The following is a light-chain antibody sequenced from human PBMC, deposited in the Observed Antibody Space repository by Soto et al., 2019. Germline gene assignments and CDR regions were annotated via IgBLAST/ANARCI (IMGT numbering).Light chain of an antibody. Sequence: ELVLTQSPATLSLSPGARATLSCRASQSVSSYLAWYQQKPGQAPSLLIYDASNRATGIPARFSGSGSGTDFTLTISSLEPEDSAVDHCQQRSNWITFGQGTRLEIK. CDR1: QSVSSY. CDR3: QQRSNWIT. CDR2: DAS. V-gene: IGKV3-11*01. J-gene: IGKJ5*01.